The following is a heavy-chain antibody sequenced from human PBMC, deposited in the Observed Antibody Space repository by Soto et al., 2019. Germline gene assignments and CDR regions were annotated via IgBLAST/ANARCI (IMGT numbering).Heavy chain of an antibody. Sequence: QVQLVQSGAEVKKPGASVKVSCKASGYNFPSFIISWVRQAPGQGIEWLGWISSYNGYTKYAEKFQGRVTMTAHTSTSTAYMELRSLRSDDTAVYYCARGGDCSSTSCNSPNYYYGLDVWGQGTTVTVS. CDR3: ARGGDCSSTSCNSPNYYYGLDV. CDR1: GYNFPSFI. V-gene: IGHV1-18*01. D-gene: IGHD2-2*01. CDR2: ISSYNGYT. J-gene: IGHJ6*02.